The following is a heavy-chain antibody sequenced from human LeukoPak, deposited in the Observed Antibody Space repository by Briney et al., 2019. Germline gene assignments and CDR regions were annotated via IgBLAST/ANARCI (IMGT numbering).Heavy chain of an antibody. CDR1: GFTFDDYG. V-gene: IGHV3-20*04. CDR2: INWNGGST. D-gene: IGHD3-3*01. CDR3: ARGEVLRFLEWLPSPNKTYYYYYYMDV. J-gene: IGHJ6*03. Sequence: GGSLRLSCAASGFTFDDYGMSWVRQAPGKGLEWVSGINWNGGSTGYADSVKGRFTISRDNAKNSLYLQMNSLRAEDTALYYCARGEVLRFLEWLPSPNKTYYYYYYMDVWGKGTTVTISS.